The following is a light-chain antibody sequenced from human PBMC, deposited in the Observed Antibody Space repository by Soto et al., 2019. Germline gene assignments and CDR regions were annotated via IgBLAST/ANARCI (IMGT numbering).Light chain of an antibody. CDR1: QSISSW. J-gene: IGKJ1*01. CDR2: DAS. V-gene: IGKV1-5*01. Sequence: DIQMTQSPSTLSASVGDRVTITCRASQSISSWLAWYQQKPGKAPKLLIYDASSLESGVPSRFSGSGSETEFTLTISSLQPDDFATYYCQQYNSDLWTFGQGTKVDIK. CDR3: QQYNSDLWT.